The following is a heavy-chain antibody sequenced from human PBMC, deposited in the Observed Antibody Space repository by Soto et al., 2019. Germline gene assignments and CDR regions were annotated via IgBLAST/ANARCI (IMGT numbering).Heavy chain of an antibody. CDR2: IIPIFVTA. CDR1: GGTFSSYA. Sequence: SVKVSCKASGGTFSSYAISWVRQAPGQGLEWMGGIIPIFVTANYAQKFQGRVTITADESTSTAYMELSSLRSEDTAVYYCARGKAARPFWFDPWGQGTLVTVSS. J-gene: IGHJ5*02. V-gene: IGHV1-69*13. D-gene: IGHD6-6*01. CDR3: ARGKAARPFWFDP.